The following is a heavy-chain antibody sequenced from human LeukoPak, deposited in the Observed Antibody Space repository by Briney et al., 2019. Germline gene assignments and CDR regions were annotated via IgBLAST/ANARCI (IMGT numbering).Heavy chain of an antibody. D-gene: IGHD2-2*01. CDR1: GGSFSGYY. V-gene: IGHV4-34*01. CDR2: INHSGST. J-gene: IGHJ4*02. CDR3: ARLGGGSTSLPFDY. Sequence: PSETLSLTCAVYGGSFSGYYWSWIRQPPGKGLEWIGEINHSGSTNYNPSLKSRVTISVDTSKNQFSLKLSSVTAADTAVYYCARLGGGSTSLPFDYRGQGTLVTVSS.